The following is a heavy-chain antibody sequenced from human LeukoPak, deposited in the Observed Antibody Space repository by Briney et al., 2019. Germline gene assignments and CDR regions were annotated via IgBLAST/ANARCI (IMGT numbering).Heavy chain of an antibody. D-gene: IGHD3-22*01. Sequence: SETLPLTCTVSGGSISSYYWSWIRQPPGKELEWIGYIYYSGSTYYNPSLKSRVTISVDPSKNKFSLKLSSVTAADTAVYYCARSFYYDSSVPPGYWGQGTLVTVSS. J-gene: IGHJ4*02. V-gene: IGHV4-59*08. CDR2: IYYSGST. CDR3: ARSFYYDSSVPPGY. CDR1: GGSISSYY.